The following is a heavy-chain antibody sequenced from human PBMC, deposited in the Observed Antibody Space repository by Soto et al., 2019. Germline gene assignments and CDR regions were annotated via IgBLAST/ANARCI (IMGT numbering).Heavy chain of an antibody. CDR2: IHSSGTS. J-gene: IGHJ4*02. CDR3: ARLLQMTMRLVVFDS. Sequence: QVQLQESGPGLLKPSQTLSLTCSVSGDSISNGASYWSWIRQSPGMGLEWIGSIHSSGTSYSNPCPQRRLTMSVDTSKSQSSLKLTSLTAIDTALYYCARLLQMTMRLVVFDSWGQGTLVTVSS. D-gene: IGHD3-9*01. CDR1: GDSISNGASY. V-gene: IGHV4-30-4*01.